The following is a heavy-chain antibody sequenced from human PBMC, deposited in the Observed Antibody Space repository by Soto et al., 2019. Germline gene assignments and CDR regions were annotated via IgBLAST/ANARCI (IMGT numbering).Heavy chain of an antibody. V-gene: IGHV3-9*01. J-gene: IGHJ4*02. CDR2: ISWNSETI. D-gene: IGHD4-17*01. Sequence: PGWCLRLSCAAAGFTVDDYAMHWVRQAPGKGLEWVSGISWNSETIDYADSVKGRFTISRDNAKSSLFLQMNSLRPDDTALYYCAKDMNCGRMTTIHYFASWGQATLF. CDR1: GFTVDDYA. CDR3: AKDMNCGRMTTIHYFAS.